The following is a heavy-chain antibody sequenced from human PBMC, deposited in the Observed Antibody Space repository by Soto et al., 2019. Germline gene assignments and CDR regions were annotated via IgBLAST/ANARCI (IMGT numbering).Heavy chain of an antibody. CDR1: GGSISSDAYY. J-gene: IGHJ4*02. CDR2: IFYRGNT. CDR3: ARIARTGWYFDH. V-gene: IGHV4-31*01. D-gene: IGHD6-19*01. Sequence: QVQLQESGPGLVKPSQTLSLTCTVSGGSISSDAYYWTWIRQHPGKGLEWIAYIFYRGNTYYNPSLTSQVLISVDTSKNQFSLRLNSVTAADTAVYYCARIARTGWYFDHWGQGTLVTVPS.